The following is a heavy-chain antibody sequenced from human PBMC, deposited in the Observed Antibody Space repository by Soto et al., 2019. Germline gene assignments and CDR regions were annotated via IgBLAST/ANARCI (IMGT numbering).Heavy chain of an antibody. D-gene: IGHD6-19*01. J-gene: IGHJ4*02. CDR1: GGSISSSNW. CDR3: ARDRGSSGWDLFGY. CDR2: IYHSGST. V-gene: IGHV4-4*02. Sequence: QVQLQESGPGLVKPSGTLSLTCAVSGGSISSSNWWSWVRQPPGKGLEWIGEIYHSGSTNYNPSLKSRVTISVDTSKNQFSLKLSSVTAADTAVYYCARDRGSSGWDLFGYWGQGTLVTVSS.